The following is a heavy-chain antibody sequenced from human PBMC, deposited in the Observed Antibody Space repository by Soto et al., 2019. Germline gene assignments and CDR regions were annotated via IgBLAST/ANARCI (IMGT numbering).Heavy chain of an antibody. CDR1: GGSFSGYY. D-gene: IGHD3-22*01. Sequence: QVQLQQWGAGLLKPSETLSLTCAVYGGSFSGYYWSWIRQPPGKGLEWIGEINHSGSTNYNPSLKSRVTIAVDTSKNQFALKLSFVTAADTAVYDCARLSEYDSSGYLDYWGQGTLVTVFS. CDR3: ARLSEYDSSGYLDY. CDR2: INHSGST. V-gene: IGHV4-34*01. J-gene: IGHJ4*02.